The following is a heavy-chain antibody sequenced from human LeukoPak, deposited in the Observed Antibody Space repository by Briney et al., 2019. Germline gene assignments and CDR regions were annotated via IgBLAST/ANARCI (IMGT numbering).Heavy chain of an antibody. CDR1: GFTFSSYS. CDR3: ARGEGPSTSWVVYYYYMDV. CDR2: ISSSSSYI. J-gene: IGHJ6*03. D-gene: IGHD2-2*01. V-gene: IGHV3-21*01. Sequence: GGSLRLSCAASGFTFSSYSMNWVRQAPGKGLEWVSSISSSSSYIYYADSVKGRFTISRDNAKNSLYLQMNSLRAEDTAVYYCARGEGPSTSWVVYYYYMDVWGKGTTVTISS.